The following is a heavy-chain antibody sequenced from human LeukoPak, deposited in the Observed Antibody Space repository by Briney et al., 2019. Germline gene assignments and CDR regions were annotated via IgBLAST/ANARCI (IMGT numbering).Heavy chain of an antibody. V-gene: IGHV3-21*01. Sequence: GGSLRLSCAASGFTFSSYSMNWVRQAPGKGLEWVSSISSSNSYIYYADSVQGRFTISRDNAKNSLYLEMNSLRADDTAVYYRVRVYSGSPDPAYWGQGTLVTVSS. CDR3: VRVYSGSPDPAY. D-gene: IGHD1-26*01. CDR1: GFTFSSYS. J-gene: IGHJ4*02. CDR2: ISSSNSYI.